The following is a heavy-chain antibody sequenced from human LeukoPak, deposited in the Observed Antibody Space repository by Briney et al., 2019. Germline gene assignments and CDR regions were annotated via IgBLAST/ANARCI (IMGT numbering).Heavy chain of an antibody. V-gene: IGHV4-59*08. Sequence: SETLSLTCTVSGGSISSYYWSWIRQPPGKGLEWIGYIYYSGSTNYNPSLKSRVTISVDTSKNQFSLKLSSVTAADTAVYCCARLILMEWPYYYYGMDVWGQGTTVTVSS. CDR1: GGSISSYY. CDR2: IYYSGST. J-gene: IGHJ6*02. CDR3: ARLILMEWPYYYYGMDV. D-gene: IGHD3-3*01.